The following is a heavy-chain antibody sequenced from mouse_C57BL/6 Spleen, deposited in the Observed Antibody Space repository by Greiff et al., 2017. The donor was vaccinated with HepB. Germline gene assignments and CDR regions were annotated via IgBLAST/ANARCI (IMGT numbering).Heavy chain of an antibody. D-gene: IGHD4-1*02. CDR3: ANWVLAY. V-gene: IGHV1-50*01. CDR2: IDPSDSYT. Sequence: QVQLQQSGAELVKPGASVKLSCKASGYTFTSYWMQWVKQRPGQGLEWIGEIDPSDSYTNYNQKFKGKATLTVDTSSSTAYMQLSSLTSEDAAVYYCANWVLAYWGQGTLVTVSA. J-gene: IGHJ3*01. CDR1: GYTFTSYW.